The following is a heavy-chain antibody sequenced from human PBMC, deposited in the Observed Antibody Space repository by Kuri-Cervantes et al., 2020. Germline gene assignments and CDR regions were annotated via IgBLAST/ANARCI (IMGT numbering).Heavy chain of an antibody. Sequence: SETLSLTCTVSGGSISSYYWSWIRQPPGKGLEWIGYIYYSGSTNYNPSLKSRVTISVDTSKNQFSLKLSFVTAADAAVYYCARVASGWYAPLDYWSQGTLVTVSS. J-gene: IGHJ4*02. V-gene: IGHV4-59*12. CDR1: GGSISSYY. CDR3: ARVASGWYAPLDY. CDR2: IYYSGST. D-gene: IGHD6-19*01.